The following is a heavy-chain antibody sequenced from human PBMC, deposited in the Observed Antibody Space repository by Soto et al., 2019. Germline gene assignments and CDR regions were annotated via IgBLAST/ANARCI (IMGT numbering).Heavy chain of an antibody. D-gene: IGHD2-8*01. V-gene: IGHV4-30-4*01. CDR1: GGSISSGDYY. CDR3: AREDIVLIYYGMDV. CDR2: IYYSGST. Sequence: SETLSLTCTVSGGSISSGDYYWSWIRQPPGKGQEWIGYIYYSGSTYYNPSLKSRVTISVDTSKNQFSLKLSSVTAADTAVYYCAREDIVLIYYGMDVWGQGTTVTVSS. J-gene: IGHJ6*02.